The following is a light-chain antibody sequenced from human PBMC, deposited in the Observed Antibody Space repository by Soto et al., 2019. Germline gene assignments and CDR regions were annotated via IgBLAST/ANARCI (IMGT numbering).Light chain of an antibody. V-gene: IGKV3-11*01. CDR1: QSVSSY. J-gene: IGKJ1*01. CDR2: DAS. CDR3: QQYGSSPRT. Sequence: IGLTQSPATLSLSPGERATLSCRASQSVSSYLAWYQQKPGQAPRLLIYDASNRATGIPARFSGSGSGTDFTLTIRRLEPDDFAVYYCQQYGSSPRTFGQGTKVDI.